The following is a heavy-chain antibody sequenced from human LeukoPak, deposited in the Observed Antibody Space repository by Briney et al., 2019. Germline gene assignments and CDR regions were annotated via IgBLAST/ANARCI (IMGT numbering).Heavy chain of an antibody. CDR2: FDPEDGET. J-gene: IGHJ5*02. CDR3: ARTPIAVPAANNWFDP. V-gene: IGHV1-24*01. D-gene: IGHD2-2*01. CDR1: GDTLTELS. Sequence: GASLKVSCKVSGDTLTELSIHWVRQAPGKGLEWMGGFDPEDGETIYAQKFQGRVTMTEDTSTDTTYMELSRLRSDDTAVYYCARTPIAVPAANNWFDPWGQGTLVTVSS.